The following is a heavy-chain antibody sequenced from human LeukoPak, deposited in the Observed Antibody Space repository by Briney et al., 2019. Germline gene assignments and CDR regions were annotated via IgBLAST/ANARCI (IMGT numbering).Heavy chain of an antibody. Sequence: SETLSLTCTVSGGSISSYYWSWIRQPPGKGLEWIGYIYYSGSTKYNASLKSRVTISVDTSKNQFSLKLSSVNAADTAVYYCARAYPNSGSTYMGYAFDIWGQGTMVTVSS. D-gene: IGHD1-26*01. CDR1: GGSISSYY. CDR3: ARAYPNSGSTYMGYAFDI. CDR2: IYYSGST. J-gene: IGHJ3*02. V-gene: IGHV4-59*01.